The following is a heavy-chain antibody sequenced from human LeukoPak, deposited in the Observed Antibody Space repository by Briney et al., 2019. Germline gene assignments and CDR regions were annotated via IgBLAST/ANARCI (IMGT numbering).Heavy chain of an antibody. D-gene: IGHD2/OR15-2a*01. CDR1: ESTFSKFW. CDR2: INRDGSNK. Sequence: PGGSLRLSRAASESTFSKFWMHWVRQAPGKGLVWVSGINRDGSNKTYADSVKDRLTVSRDNGKNTLYLQMNSLRAEDTAVYYCARGNYYGMDVWGQGTTVTVSS. CDR3: ARGNYYGMDV. J-gene: IGHJ6*02. V-gene: IGHV3-74*03.